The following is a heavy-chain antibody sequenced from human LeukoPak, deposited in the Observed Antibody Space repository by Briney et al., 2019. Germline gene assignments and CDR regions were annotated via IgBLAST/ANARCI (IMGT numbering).Heavy chain of an antibody. J-gene: IGHJ3*02. CDR3: ARDTVVTAHAFDI. D-gene: IGHD4-23*01. CDR1: GYTFTSYY. CDR2: INPSGGST. Sequence: ASVKVSCKASGYTFTSYYMHWARQAPGQGLEWMGIINPSGGSTSYAQKFQGRVTMTRDTSTSTVYMELSSLRSEDTAVYYCARDTVVTAHAFDIWGQGTMVTVSS. V-gene: IGHV1-46*01.